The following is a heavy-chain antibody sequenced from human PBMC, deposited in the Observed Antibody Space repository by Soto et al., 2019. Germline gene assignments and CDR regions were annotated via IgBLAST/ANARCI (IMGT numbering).Heavy chain of an antibody. CDR1: GGTFSSYT. Sequence: SVKVSCKASGGTFSSYTISWVRQAPGQGLEWMGRIIPILGIANYAQKFQGRVTITADKSTSTAYMELSSLRSEDTAVYYCARTSYDTLNWFDPWGQGTLVTVSS. V-gene: IGHV1-69*02. D-gene: IGHD2-2*01. CDR3: ARTSYDTLNWFDP. J-gene: IGHJ5*02. CDR2: IIPILGIA.